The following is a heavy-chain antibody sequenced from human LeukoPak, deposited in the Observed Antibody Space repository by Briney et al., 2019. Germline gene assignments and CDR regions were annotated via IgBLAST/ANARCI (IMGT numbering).Heavy chain of an antibody. CDR3: ARSLYGDYAY. V-gene: IGHV4-39*01. D-gene: IGHD4-17*01. Sequence: SETLSLTCTVSGGSIGSSSYYWGWIRQPPGKGLEWIGSIYYSGSTYYNPSLKSRVTISVDTSKNQFSLKLSSVTAADTAVYYCARSLYGDYAYWGQGTLVTVSS. CDR1: GGSIGSSSYY. CDR2: IYYSGST. J-gene: IGHJ4*02.